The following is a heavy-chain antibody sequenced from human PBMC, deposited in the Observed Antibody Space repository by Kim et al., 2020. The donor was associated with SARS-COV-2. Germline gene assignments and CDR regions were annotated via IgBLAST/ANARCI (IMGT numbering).Heavy chain of an antibody. CDR2: ST. Sequence: STYYADSVKGRFTISRDNSKNTLYLQMNSLRAEDTAVYYCSKGGGPRFDPWGQGTLVTVSS. J-gene: IGHJ5*02. CDR3: SKGGGPRFDP. V-gene: IGHV3-23*01. D-gene: IGHD3-10*01.